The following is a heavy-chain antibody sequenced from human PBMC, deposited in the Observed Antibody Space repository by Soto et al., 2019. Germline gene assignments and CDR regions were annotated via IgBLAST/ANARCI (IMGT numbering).Heavy chain of an antibody. J-gene: IGHJ5*02. V-gene: IGHV1-8*01. CDR1: GYTFTSYD. D-gene: IGHD3-10*01. Sequence: ASVKVSCKASGYTFTSYDINWVRQATGQGLEWMGWMNPNSGNTGYAQKFQGRVTMTRNTSISTAYMELSSLRSEDTAVYYCARGRLLWFGELSLNWFEPWGQGTLVTVSS. CDR3: ARGRLLWFGELSLNWFEP. CDR2: MNPNSGNT.